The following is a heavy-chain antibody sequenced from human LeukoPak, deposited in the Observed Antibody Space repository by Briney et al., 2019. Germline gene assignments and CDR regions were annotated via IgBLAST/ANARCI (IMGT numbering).Heavy chain of an antibody. Sequence: SETLSLTCAVSGGSTSSYYCTWFRQSAGKGLEWMGRIYTSGITNYNPSLTSRVTMSVDTSKNRFSLNVNSVTAADTAVYYCARGTTWAPSEWGQGTLVTVSS. D-gene: IGHD2-2*01. CDR2: IYTSGIT. J-gene: IGHJ4*02. V-gene: IGHV4-59*10. CDR3: ARGTTWAPSE. CDR1: GGSTSSYY.